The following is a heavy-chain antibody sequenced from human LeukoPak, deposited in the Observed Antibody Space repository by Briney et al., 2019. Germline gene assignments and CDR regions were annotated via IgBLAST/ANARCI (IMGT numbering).Heavy chain of an antibody. D-gene: IGHD3-10*01. Sequence: GGSLRLSCAASGFTFSSYAMHWVRQAPGKGLEYVSAISSNGGSTYYANSVKGRFTISRDNSKNTLYLQMGSLRAEDMAVYYCARDPSHYGSGSYYDYWGQGTLVTVSS. CDR2: ISSNGGST. J-gene: IGHJ4*02. CDR1: GFTFSSYA. V-gene: IGHV3-64*01. CDR3: ARDPSHYGSGSYYDY.